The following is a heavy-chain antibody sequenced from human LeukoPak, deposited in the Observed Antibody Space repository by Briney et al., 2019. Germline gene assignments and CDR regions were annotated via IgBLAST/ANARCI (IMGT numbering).Heavy chain of an antibody. Sequence: GGSLRLSCAASGFTFDDYAMHWVRQAPGKGLEWVSGISWNSGSIGYADSVKGRFTISRDNSKNTLYLQMNSLRAEDTAVYYCAKSGYSSGGGNYFDYWGQGTLVTVSS. V-gene: IGHV3-9*01. CDR2: ISWNSGSI. J-gene: IGHJ4*02. CDR3: AKSGYSSGGGNYFDY. CDR1: GFTFDDYA. D-gene: IGHD6-19*01.